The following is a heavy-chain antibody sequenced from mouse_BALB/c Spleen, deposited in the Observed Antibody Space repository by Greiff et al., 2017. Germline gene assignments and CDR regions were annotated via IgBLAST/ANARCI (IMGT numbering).Heavy chain of an antibody. CDR1: GYTFTSYY. V-gene: IGHV1S81*02. CDR2: INPSNGGT. J-gene: IGHJ4*01. Sequence: QVQLLQPGAELVKPGASVKLSCKASGYTFTSYYMYWVKQRPGQGLEWIGGINPSNGGTNFNEKFKSKATLTVDKSSSTAYMQLSSLTSEDSAVYYCTRRGQLGPVYAMDYWGQGTSVTVSS. D-gene: IGHD3-1*01. CDR3: TRRGQLGPVYAMDY.